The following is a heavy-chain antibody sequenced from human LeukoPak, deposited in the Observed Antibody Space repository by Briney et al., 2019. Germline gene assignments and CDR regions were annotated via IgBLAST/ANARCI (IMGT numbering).Heavy chain of an antibody. CDR2: ISSSGSTR. V-gene: IGHV3-48*03. Sequence: PGGSLRLSCAASGFTFSSYEMNWVRQAPGKGLEWVSYISSSGSTRYYADSVKGRFTISRGNAKNSLFLQMNSLRAEDTAVYYCARNVATVTTKEYDAFDIWGQGTMVTVSS. J-gene: IGHJ3*02. CDR1: GFTFSSYE. D-gene: IGHD4-17*01. CDR3: ARNVATVTTKEYDAFDI.